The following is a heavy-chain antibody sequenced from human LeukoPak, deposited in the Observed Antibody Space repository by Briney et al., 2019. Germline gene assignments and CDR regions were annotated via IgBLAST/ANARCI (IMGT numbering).Heavy chain of an antibody. CDR2: MYYTGST. CDR3: ARSSLSENWFDP. J-gene: IGHJ5*02. V-gene: IGHV4-31*03. CDR1: GGSFSTGGYY. Sequence: SQTLSLTCTVSGGSFSTGGYYWSWIRQHPGKGLEWIGYMYYTGSTYINPSLQSRATISIDTSKTQFSLNLTSVTAADTAEYYCARSSLSENWFDPWGRGTLVTVSS.